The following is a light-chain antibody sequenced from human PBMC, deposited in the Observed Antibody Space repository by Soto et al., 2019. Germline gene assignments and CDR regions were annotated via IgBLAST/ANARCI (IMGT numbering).Light chain of an antibody. J-gene: IGKJ1*01. CDR1: QSVSSTY. Sequence: EIVLTQSPGTLSLSPRDRATLSCRASQSVSSTYLAWYKQEPGQAPRLLIYGASSRATGIPDRFSGSGSGTDFTLTISRLEPEDFAVYYCQQYGSSPRTFGQGTKVEIK. V-gene: IGKV3-20*01. CDR3: QQYGSSPRT. CDR2: GAS.